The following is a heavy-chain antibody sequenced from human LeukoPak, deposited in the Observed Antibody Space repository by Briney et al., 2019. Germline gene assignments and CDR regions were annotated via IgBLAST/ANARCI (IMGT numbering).Heavy chain of an antibody. D-gene: IGHD4-23*01. V-gene: IGHV1-8*01. J-gene: IGHJ5*02. CDR1: GYTFTTYD. Sequence: GASVKVSCKASGYTFTTYDINWVRRATGQGLEWMGWMNPNRGNTGYAQKFQGRVTMTRNTSISTAYMELSSLRSEDTAVYYCARGPNKSDGGNSGSAWFDPWGQGTLVTVSS. CDR2: MNPNRGNT. CDR3: ARGPNKSDGGNSGSAWFDP.